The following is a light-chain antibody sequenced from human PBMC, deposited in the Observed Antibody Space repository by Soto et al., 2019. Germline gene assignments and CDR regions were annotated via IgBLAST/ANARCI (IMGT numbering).Light chain of an antibody. V-gene: IGLV1-40*01. Sequence: QSGLTLDLAVPRAPSKRVTISCTGSNSNIGAGYDVHWYLQLPGTAPKLLVYTNNNRPSGVPDRFSGSKSGTSASLAITGLQAEDEADYYCQSYDSRLSADGFGTGTKVTVL. CDR2: TNN. J-gene: IGLJ1*01. CDR1: NSNIGAGYD. CDR3: QSYDSRLSADG.